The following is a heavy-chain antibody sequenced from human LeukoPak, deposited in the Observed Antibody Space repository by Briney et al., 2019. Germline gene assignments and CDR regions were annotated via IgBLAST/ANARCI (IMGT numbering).Heavy chain of an antibody. CDR3: ARRYSSGWSDY. V-gene: IGHV1-69*04. CDR1: GGTFSSYA. D-gene: IGHD6-19*01. CDR2: IIPILGIA. J-gene: IGHJ4*02. Sequence: ASVKVSCKASGGTFSSYAISWVRQAPGQGLEWMGRIIPILGIANYAQKFQGRVTITADKSTSTAYMELSSLRSEDTAVYYCARRYSSGWSDYWGQGTLVTVSS.